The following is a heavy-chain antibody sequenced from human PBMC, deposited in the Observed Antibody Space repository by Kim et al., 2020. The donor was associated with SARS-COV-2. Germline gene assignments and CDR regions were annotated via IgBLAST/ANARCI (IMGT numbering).Heavy chain of an antibody. D-gene: IGHD2-8*01. CDR2: ISGSGGST. CDR1: GFTFSSYA. V-gene: IGHV3-23*01. CDR3: AKDPWSTYCTNGVCLDYYFDY. Sequence: GGSLRLSCAASGFTFSSYAMSWVRQAPGKGLEWVSAISGSGGSTYYADSLKGRFIISRDNSKNKLYLQMHSLRADDTAVYYCAKDPWSTYCTNGVCLDYYFDYWGQGTMVTVSS. J-gene: IGHJ4*02.